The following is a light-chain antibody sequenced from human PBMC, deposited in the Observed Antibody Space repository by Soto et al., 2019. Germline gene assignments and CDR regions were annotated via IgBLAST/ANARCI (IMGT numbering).Light chain of an antibody. J-gene: IGKJ1*01. V-gene: IGKV3-20*01. Sequence: EIVLTQSPGTLSLSPGERASLSCRASQSVINSYLAWYQQKPGQAPRLLISGTSNRATGIPDRFSGSGSGTDFTLTISRLEPEDFAVYYCQQYGSSPQWTFGQGTKVDIK. CDR1: QSVINSY. CDR2: GTS. CDR3: QQYGSSPQWT.